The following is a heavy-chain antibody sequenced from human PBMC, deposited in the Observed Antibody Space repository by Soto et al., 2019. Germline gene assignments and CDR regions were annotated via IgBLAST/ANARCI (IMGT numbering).Heavy chain of an antibody. Sequence: PGGSLRLSCAASGFTFSSYAMSWVRQAPGKGLEWVSAISGSGGSTYYADSVKGRFTISRDNSKNTLYLQMNSLRAEDTAVYYCAKRGSSGNYYYYGMDVWGQGTTVTVSS. J-gene: IGHJ6*02. CDR2: ISGSGGST. CDR1: GFTFSSYA. D-gene: IGHD6-6*01. CDR3: AKRGSSGNYYYYGMDV. V-gene: IGHV3-23*01.